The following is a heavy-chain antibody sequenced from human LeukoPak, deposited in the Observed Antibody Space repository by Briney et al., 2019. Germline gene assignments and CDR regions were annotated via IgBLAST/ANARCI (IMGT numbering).Heavy chain of an antibody. D-gene: IGHD5-18*01. Sequence: GGSLRLSCAASGFTFRSYAMQWVRQAPGKGLEWVSYITYNSGTIFYADSVKGRFTISRDNAKDSLYLQMSSLRDEDTAVYYCARDSGYSYADDYWGQGTLVTVSS. CDR2: ITYNSGTI. J-gene: IGHJ4*02. CDR1: GFTFRSYA. V-gene: IGHV3-48*02. CDR3: ARDSGYSYADDY.